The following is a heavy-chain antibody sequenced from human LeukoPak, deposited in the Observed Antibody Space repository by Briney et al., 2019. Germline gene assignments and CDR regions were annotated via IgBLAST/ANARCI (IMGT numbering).Heavy chain of an antibody. J-gene: IGHJ4*02. V-gene: IGHV1-46*01. D-gene: IGHD3-10*01. Sequence: ASVKVSCKASGYKFTSYYIHWVRQAPGQGLEWMGITNPSSGGTTYAQKFQGRVTMTRDTSTSTVYMDLSGLRSEDTAVYSCARNLYYGSGAYYNGWDYWGQGTLVTVSS. CDR1: GYKFTSYY. CDR2: TNPSSGGT. CDR3: ARNLYYGSGAYYNGWDY.